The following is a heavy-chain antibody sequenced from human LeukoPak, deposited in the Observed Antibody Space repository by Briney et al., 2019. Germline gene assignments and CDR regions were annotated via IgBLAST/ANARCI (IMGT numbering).Heavy chain of an antibody. CDR2: ISSSGNTK. CDR1: GFTFSRYT. CDR3: ARDPGDY. Sequence: PGGSLRLSCAASGFTFSRYTMNWVRQAPGKGLEWVSYISSSGNTKYYADSVRGRFTISRDNAKNSLYLQMNSLRAEDTAVYYCARDPGDYWGQGTLVTVSS. V-gene: IGHV3-48*04. J-gene: IGHJ4*02. D-gene: IGHD7-27*01.